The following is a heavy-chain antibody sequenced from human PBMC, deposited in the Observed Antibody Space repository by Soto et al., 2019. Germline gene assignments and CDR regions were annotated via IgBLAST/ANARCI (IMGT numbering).Heavy chain of an antibody. Sequence: GASVKVSCKASGYTFTSYYMHWVRQAPGQGLEWMGIINPSGGSTSYAQKFQGRVTMTRDTSTSTVYMELSSLRSEDTAVYYCARVAGTERIRYYFDYWGQGTLVTVSS. CDR3: ARVAGTERIRYYFDY. D-gene: IGHD6-19*01. CDR2: INPSGGST. V-gene: IGHV1-46*03. CDR1: GYTFTSYY. J-gene: IGHJ4*02.